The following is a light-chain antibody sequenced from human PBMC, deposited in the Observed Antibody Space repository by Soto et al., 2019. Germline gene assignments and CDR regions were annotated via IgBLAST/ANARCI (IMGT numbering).Light chain of an antibody. V-gene: IGLV1-40*01. CDR3: PSSDSSHVV. CDR2: GNS. J-gene: IGLJ2*01. Sequence: QAVVTQPPSVSGAPGQRVTISCTGSSSNIGAGYDVHWYQQLPGTAPKLLIYGNSNRPSGVPDRFSGSKSGTSASLAIPGLQAEDEADYYCPSSDSSHVVFGGGTKLTVL. CDR1: SSNIGAGYD.